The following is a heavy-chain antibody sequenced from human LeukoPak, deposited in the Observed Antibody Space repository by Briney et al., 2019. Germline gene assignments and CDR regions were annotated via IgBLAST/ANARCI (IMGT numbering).Heavy chain of an antibody. CDR2: ISGSGGNT. Sequence: GGSLRLSCAASGFTFSSYAMSWVRQAPGKGLEWVSGISGSGGNTYYVDSVKGRFTISRDNSKNKFYLQMNSLRAEDTAVYYCVKAAGIIGTTYFDYWGQGTLVIVSS. CDR3: VKAAGIIGTTYFDY. CDR1: GFTFSSYA. J-gene: IGHJ4*02. V-gene: IGHV3-23*01. D-gene: IGHD1-20*01.